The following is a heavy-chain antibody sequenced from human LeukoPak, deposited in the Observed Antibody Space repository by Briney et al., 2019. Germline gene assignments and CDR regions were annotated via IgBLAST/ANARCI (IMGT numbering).Heavy chain of an antibody. V-gene: IGHV4-38-2*02. Sequence: PSETLSLTCTVSGYSISSGYYWGWIRQPPGKGLEWIGSIYHSGSTYYNPSLKSRVTISVDTSKNQFSLKLSSVTAADTAVYYCAREEPSGTLNSGSYFSAFDIWGQGTMVTVSS. D-gene: IGHD1-26*01. J-gene: IGHJ3*02. CDR2: IYHSGST. CDR3: AREEPSGTLNSGSYFSAFDI. CDR1: GYSISSGYY.